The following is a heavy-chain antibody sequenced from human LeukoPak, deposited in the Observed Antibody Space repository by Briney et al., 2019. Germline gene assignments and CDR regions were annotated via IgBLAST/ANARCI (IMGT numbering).Heavy chain of an antibody. CDR3: AKAGENSGSYYLHFDY. Sequence: GGSLRLSCAASGFTFSSYGMHWVRQAPGKGLEWVAVISYDGSNKYYADSVKGRFTISRDNSKNTLYLQMNSLRAEDTAVYYCAKAGENSGSYYLHFDYRGQGTLVTVSS. CDR2: ISYDGSNK. V-gene: IGHV3-30*18. CDR1: GFTFSSYG. J-gene: IGHJ4*02. D-gene: IGHD1-26*01.